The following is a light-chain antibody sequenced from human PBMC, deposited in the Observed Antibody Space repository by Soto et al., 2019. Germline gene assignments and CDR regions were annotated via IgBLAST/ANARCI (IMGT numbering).Light chain of an antibody. CDR1: QSVSTY. Sequence: EIVLTQSPATLSLSPGERATLSCRASQSVSTYLAWYQQKPGQAPRLLIYDAFNRATGIPARFSGSGSGTVFTLTISSLEPEDFAVYYCQQRSNWPRTFGQGTKVEIK. CDR3: QQRSNWPRT. CDR2: DAF. V-gene: IGKV3-11*01. J-gene: IGKJ1*01.